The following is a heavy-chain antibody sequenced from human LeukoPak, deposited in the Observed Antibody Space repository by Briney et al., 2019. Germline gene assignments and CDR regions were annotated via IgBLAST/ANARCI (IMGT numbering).Heavy chain of an antibody. CDR1: GYTFTSYD. J-gene: IGHJ6*02. Sequence: ASVKVSCKASGYTFTSYDINWVRQATGQGLEWMGWMNPNSGNTGYAQKFQGRVTMTRNTSISTAYMELSSLRSEDTAVYYCARGRDGAINYYYGMDVWGQGTTVTVSS. D-gene: IGHD5-12*01. V-gene: IGHV1-8*01. CDR3: ARGRDGAINYYYGMDV. CDR2: MNPNSGNT.